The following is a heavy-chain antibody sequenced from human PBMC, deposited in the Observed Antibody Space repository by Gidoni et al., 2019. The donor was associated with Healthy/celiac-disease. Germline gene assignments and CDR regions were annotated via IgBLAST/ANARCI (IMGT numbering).Heavy chain of an antibody. V-gene: IGHV3-30*04. J-gene: IGHJ6*02. CDR3: AKFVTFPDGMDV. D-gene: IGHD5-18*01. CDR1: GFTFSSYA. Sequence: QVQLVESGGGVVQPGRSLRLSCAASGFTFSSYAMHWVRQAPGKGLEWVAVISYDGSNKYYADSVKGRFTISRDNSKNTLYLQMNSLRAEDTAVYYCAKFVTFPDGMDVWGQGTTVTVSS. CDR2: ISYDGSNK.